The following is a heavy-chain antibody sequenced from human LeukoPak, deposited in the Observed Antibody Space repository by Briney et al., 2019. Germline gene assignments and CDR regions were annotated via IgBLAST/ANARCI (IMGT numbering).Heavy chain of an antibody. CDR1: GGSISSYY. CDR2: IYTSGST. J-gene: IGHJ4*02. D-gene: IGHD2-2*01. Sequence: PSETLSLTCTVSGGSISSYYWSWIRQPPGKGLEWIGYIYTSGSTNYNPSLKSRVTISVDTSKNQFSLKLSSMTAADTAVYYCARDWVVVVPAANDYWGQGTLVTVSS. CDR3: ARDWVVVVPAANDY. V-gene: IGHV4-4*08.